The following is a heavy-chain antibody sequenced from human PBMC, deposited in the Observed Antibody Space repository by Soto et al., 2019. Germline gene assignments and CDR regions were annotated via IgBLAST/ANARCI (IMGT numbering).Heavy chain of an antibody. CDR3: ASYRGALYLES. D-gene: IGHD3-16*01. CDR2: VFYGGT. J-gene: IGHJ4*02. Sequence: SETLSLTCSVSGRSMSSNYWSCIRQSPDKGLEGLGYVFYGGTGYNPSLGGRVSMSVETSESQFSLKLTSVTVADTAVYYCASYRGALYLESWGPGIMVTVSS. V-gene: IGHV4-59*01. CDR1: GRSMSSNY.